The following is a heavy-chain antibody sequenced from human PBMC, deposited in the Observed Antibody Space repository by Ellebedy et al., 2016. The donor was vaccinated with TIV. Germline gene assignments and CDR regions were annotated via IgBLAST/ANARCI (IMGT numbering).Heavy chain of an antibody. CDR1: GYTFTSYA. J-gene: IGHJ4*02. D-gene: IGHD1-26*01. V-gene: IGHV1-3*01. CDR3: ARDSGSYYGVDY. CDR2: INAGNGNA. Sequence: ASVKVSXXASGYTFTSYAMHWVRQAPGQRLEWMGWINAGNGNAKYSQKFQGRVTITRDTSTSTAYMELRSLRSDDTAVYYCARDSGSYYGVDYWGQGTLVTVSS.